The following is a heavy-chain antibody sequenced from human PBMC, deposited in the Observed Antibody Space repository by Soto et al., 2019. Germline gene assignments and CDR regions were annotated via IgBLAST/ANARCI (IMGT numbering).Heavy chain of an antibody. V-gene: IGHV3-15*07. CDR3: TTDSYYDFWSGYLFGDY. CDR2: IKSKTDGGTT. Sequence: EVQLVESGGGLVKPGGSLRLSCAASGFTFSNAWMNWVRQAPGKGLEWCGRIKSKTDGGTTDYAAPVKGRFTISRDDSKNTLYLQMNSLKTEDTAVYYCTTDSYYDFWSGYLFGDYWGQGTLVTVSS. D-gene: IGHD3-3*01. CDR1: GFTFSNAW. J-gene: IGHJ4*02.